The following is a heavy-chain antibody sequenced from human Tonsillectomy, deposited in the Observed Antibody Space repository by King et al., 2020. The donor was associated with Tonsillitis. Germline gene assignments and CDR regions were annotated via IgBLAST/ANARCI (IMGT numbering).Heavy chain of an antibody. Sequence: VQLVESGGGLVKPGGSLRLSCAASGFTFSSYSMNWVRQAPGKGLEWVSSISSSSSYIYYAVSVKGRFTISRDNAKNSLYLQMNSLRAEDTAVYYCARDDFWSGCDYWGQGTLVTVSS. V-gene: IGHV3-21*01. CDR3: ARDDFWSGCDY. D-gene: IGHD3-3*01. CDR2: ISSSSSYI. CDR1: GFTFSSYS. J-gene: IGHJ4*02.